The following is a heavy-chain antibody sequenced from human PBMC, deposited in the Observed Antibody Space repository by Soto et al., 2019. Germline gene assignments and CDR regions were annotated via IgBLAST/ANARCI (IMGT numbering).Heavy chain of an antibody. D-gene: IGHD3-10*01. CDR1: GGTFSSYT. Sequence: SVEVSCKASGGTFSSYTISWARQAPGQGLEWLGRIIPILGIANYAQKFQGRVTIPADKSTSTAYMELSSLRSEDTAVYYCAREGMVPHLDYWGQGTLVTVSS. V-gene: IGHV1-69*04. CDR3: AREGMVPHLDY. CDR2: IIPILGIA. J-gene: IGHJ4*02.